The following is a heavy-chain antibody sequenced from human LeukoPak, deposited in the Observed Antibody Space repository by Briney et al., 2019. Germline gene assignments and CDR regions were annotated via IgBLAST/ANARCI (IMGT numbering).Heavy chain of an antibody. CDR3: ARGHTLAVDRREGDPFDI. J-gene: IGHJ3*02. CDR1: GDSITSDYY. Sequence: SETLSLTCAVSGDSITSDYYWVWIRQPPGKGLEWIGNVYRSGTTYYNPSLKGRVTMSVDTATDQFSLKLISVTAADTAVYYCARGHTLAVDRREGDPFDIWGQGTMVIVS. D-gene: IGHD4-23*01. CDR2: VYRSGTT. V-gene: IGHV4-38-2*01.